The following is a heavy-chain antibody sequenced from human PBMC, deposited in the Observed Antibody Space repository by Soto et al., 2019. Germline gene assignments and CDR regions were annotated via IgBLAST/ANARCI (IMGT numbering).Heavy chain of an antibody. J-gene: IGHJ4*02. CDR1: GGSISSSSYY. V-gene: IGHV4-39*01. D-gene: IGHD1-26*01. Sequence: QLQLQESGPGLVKPSETLSLTCTVSGGSISSSSYYWCWIRQPPGKGLEWIGSIYYSGSTYYNPSLKSRVTIAVDTSKNQFSLKLSSVTAADTAVYYCARGRDGSYYGDYWGQGTLVTVSS. CDR3: ARGRDGSYYGDY. CDR2: IYYSGST.